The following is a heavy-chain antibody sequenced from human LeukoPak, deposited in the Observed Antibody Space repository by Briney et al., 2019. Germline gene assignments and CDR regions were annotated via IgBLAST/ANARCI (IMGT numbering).Heavy chain of an antibody. D-gene: IGHD6-19*01. V-gene: IGHV3-21*01. CDR1: GFTFSSYS. Sequence: PGGSLRLSCAGSGFTFSSYSMNWVRQAPGKGLEWVSSITSSSSYIYYADSVKGRFTISRDNAKKSVYLQMNSLRVEDTAVYYCARGSTYSSGWYTGFDYWGQGTLVTVSS. CDR2: ITSSSSYI. J-gene: IGHJ4*02. CDR3: ARGSTYSSGWYTGFDY.